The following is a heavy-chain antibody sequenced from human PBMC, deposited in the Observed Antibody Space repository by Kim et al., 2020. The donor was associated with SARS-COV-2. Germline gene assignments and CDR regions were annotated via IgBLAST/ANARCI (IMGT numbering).Heavy chain of an antibody. CDR1: GGSFSGYY. J-gene: IGHJ6*03. V-gene: IGHV4-34*01. CDR2: INHSGST. Sequence: SETLSLTCAVYGGSFSGYYWSWIRQPPGKGLEWIGEINHSGSTNYNPSLKSRVTISVDTSKNQFSLKLSSVTAADTAVYYCERGTRQWLSRHYYYYMDVWGKGTTVTVSS. D-gene: IGHD6-19*01. CDR3: ERGTRQWLSRHYYYYMDV.